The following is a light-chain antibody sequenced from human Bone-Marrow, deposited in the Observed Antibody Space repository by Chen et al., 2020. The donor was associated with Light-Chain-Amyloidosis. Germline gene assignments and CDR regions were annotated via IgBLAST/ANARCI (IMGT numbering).Light chain of an antibody. Sequence: QSALTQPPSASGSPGQSVTSSCTGTSGDVGGYDYVSWYQQHPGKAPKLLIYDVTNRPSGVPDRFAGSKSGNTASLTVSGLQAEDEADYYCCSYAGSNNFYVFGTGTKVSVL. V-gene: IGLV2-8*01. J-gene: IGLJ1*01. CDR3: CSYAGSNNFYV. CDR1: SGDVGGYDY. CDR2: DVT.